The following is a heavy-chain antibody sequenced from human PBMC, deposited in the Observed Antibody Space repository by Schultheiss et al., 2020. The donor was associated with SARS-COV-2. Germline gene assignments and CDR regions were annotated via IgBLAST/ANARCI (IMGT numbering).Heavy chain of an antibody. CDR3: ARGGRQRCSGGSCYFYFDY. CDR1: GFTFSSYE. J-gene: IGHJ4*02. D-gene: IGHD2-15*01. V-gene: IGHV3-13*05. Sequence: GGSLRLSCAASGFTFSSYEMNWVRQATGKGLEWVSAIGTAGDPYYPGSVKGRFTISRENAKNSLYLQMNSLRAGDTAVYYCARGGRQRCSGGSCYFYFDYWGQGTLVTVSS. CDR2: IGTAGDP.